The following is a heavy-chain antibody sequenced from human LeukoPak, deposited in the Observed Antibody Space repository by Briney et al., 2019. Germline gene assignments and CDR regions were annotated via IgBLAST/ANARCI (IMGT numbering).Heavy chain of an antibody. Sequence: ASVKVSCKASGYTFTGYYMHWVRQAPGQGLEWMGWINPNSGGTNYAQKFQGWVTMTRDTSISTAYMGLSRLRSDDTAVYYCARASLYRSGSTSYYYYYYGMDVWGQGTTVTVSS. CDR3: ARASLYRSGSTSYYYYYYGMDV. V-gene: IGHV1-2*04. CDR2: INPNSGGT. J-gene: IGHJ6*02. CDR1: GYTFTGYY. D-gene: IGHD2-2*01.